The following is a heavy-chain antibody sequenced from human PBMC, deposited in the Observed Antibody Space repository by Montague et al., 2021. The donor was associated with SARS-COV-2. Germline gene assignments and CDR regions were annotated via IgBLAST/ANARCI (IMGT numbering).Heavy chain of an antibody. V-gene: IGHV4-39*01. J-gene: IGHJ6*02. CDR1: GGSISSSSYY. CDR3: ARHAYHYTSCGVGRRDGFDP. Sequence: SETLSLTCTVSGGSISSSSYYWGWIRQPPGKGLEWIGCIYYSGSTYYNPSLKSRVTISVDMSKNQFSLKLSSVTAADTAVYYCARHAYHYTSCGVGRRDGFDPWGQGTTVTVSS. CDR2: IYYSGST. D-gene: IGHD3-3*01.